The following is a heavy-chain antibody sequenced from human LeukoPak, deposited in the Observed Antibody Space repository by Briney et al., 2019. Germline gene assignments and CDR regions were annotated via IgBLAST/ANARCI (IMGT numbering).Heavy chain of an antibody. CDR3: ARDRGGNLEGNWFDP. CDR2: IYYSGST. D-gene: IGHD2-15*01. V-gene: IGHV4-59*01. J-gene: IGHJ5*02. CDR1: GGSISSYY. Sequence: SETLSLTCTVSGGSISSYYWSWIRQPPGKGLEWIGYIYYSGSTNYNPSLKGRVTISVDTSKNQFSLKLSSVTAADTAVYYCARDRGGNLEGNWFDPWGQGTLVTVSS.